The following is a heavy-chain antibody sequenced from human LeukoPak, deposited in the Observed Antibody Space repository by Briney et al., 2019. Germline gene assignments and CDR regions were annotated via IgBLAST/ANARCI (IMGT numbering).Heavy chain of an antibody. J-gene: IGHJ6*03. V-gene: IGHV3-30*02. CDR3: AKDPGTNVWGYRMDV. D-gene: IGHD3-16*01. CDR2: IWSDDRGE. CDR1: GFNFNTHD. Sequence: GGSPRLSCSASGFNFNTHDFHWVRQAPGEGLEWVAFIWSDDRGEYYADSVKGRFTISRDNSKDTLYLQMNSLTPEDTAVYYCAKDPGTNVWGYRMDVWGKGTTVTVSS.